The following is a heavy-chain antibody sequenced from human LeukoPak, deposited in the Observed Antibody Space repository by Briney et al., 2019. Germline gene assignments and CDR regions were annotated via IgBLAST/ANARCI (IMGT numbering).Heavy chain of an antibody. D-gene: IGHD1-26*01. Sequence: ASVKVSCKASGYTFTGYYMHWVRQAPGQGLEWMGWINPNSGGTNYAQRFQGRVTMTRDTSISTAYMELSRLRSDDTAVYYCASAPVGATLGDYWGQGTLVTVSS. J-gene: IGHJ4*02. V-gene: IGHV1-2*02. CDR3: ASAPVGATLGDY. CDR2: INPNSGGT. CDR1: GYTFTGYY.